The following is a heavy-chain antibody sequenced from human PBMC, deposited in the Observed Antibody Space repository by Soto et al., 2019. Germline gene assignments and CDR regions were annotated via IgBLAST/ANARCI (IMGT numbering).Heavy chain of an antibody. CDR1: GFTFSSYA. CDR2: ISYDGSNK. CDR3: ARDRGYGGYYPACDH. V-gene: IGHV3-30-3*01. Sequence: QVQLVESGGGVVQPGRSLRLSCAASGFTFSSYAMHWVRQAPGKGLEWVAVISYDGSNKNYADSVKGRFTASRDNSKNTLYVQMNCLRAEDTAVYYCARDRGYGGYYPACDHWGQGTQVTVSS. D-gene: IGHD5-12*01. J-gene: IGHJ4*02.